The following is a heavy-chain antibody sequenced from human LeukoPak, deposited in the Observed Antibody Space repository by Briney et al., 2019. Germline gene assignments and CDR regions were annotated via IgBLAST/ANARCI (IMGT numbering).Heavy chain of an antibody. CDR1: GFTFSSYW. V-gene: IGHV3-7*01. D-gene: IGHD3-22*01. CDR2: IKQDGSEK. J-gene: IGHJ3*02. Sequence: PGGSLRLSCAASGFTFSSYWMSWVRQAPGKGLEWVANIKQDGSEKYYVDSVKGRFTISRDNAKNSLYLQMNSLRAEDTAVYYCASATYYYDSSGETDAFDIWGQGTMVTVSS. CDR3: ASATYYYDSSGETDAFDI.